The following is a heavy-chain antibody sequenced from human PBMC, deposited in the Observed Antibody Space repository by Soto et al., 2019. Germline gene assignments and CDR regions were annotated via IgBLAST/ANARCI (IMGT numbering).Heavy chain of an antibody. D-gene: IGHD2-8*01. CDR1: GGSISSGDYY. V-gene: IGHV4-30-4*01. CDR2: SYYSGST. Sequence: SETLSLTCTVSGGSISSGDYYWNWIRQPPGKGLEWIGYSYYSGSTDYNPSLKTRVTISVDTSKNQFSLKLNSVTAADTAVYYCTRANCTNGVCYTLGQFDPWGKGTLVTVS. J-gene: IGHJ5*02. CDR3: TRANCTNGVCYTLGQFDP.